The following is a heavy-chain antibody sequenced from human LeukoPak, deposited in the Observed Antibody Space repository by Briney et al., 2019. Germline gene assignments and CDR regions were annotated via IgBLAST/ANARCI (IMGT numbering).Heavy chain of an antibody. CDR3: ARVPIHDYGDYQDAFDI. CDR1: GGSISSSSYY. CDR2: IYYSGST. J-gene: IGHJ3*02. Sequence: SETLSLTCTVSGGSISSSSYYWGWIRQPPGKGLEWIGSIYYSGSTYYNPSLKSRVTISVDTSKNQFSLKLSSVTAADTAVYYCARVPIHDYGDYQDAFDIWGQGTMVTVSS. D-gene: IGHD4-17*01. V-gene: IGHV4-39*07.